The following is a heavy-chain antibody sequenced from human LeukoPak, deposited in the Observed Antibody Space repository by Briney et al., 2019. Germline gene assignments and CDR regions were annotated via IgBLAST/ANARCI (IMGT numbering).Heavy chain of an antibody. CDR2: IYYSGST. J-gene: IGHJ4*02. Sequence: SETLSLTCTVSGGSISSYYWSWIRQPPGKGLDWIGYIYYSGSTNYNPSLKSRVTISVDTSKNQFSLKLSSVTAADTAVYYCARGGNSEPYYFNYWGQGTLVTVSS. D-gene: IGHD4-23*01. CDR3: ARGGNSEPYYFNY. V-gene: IGHV4-59*01. CDR1: GGSISSYY.